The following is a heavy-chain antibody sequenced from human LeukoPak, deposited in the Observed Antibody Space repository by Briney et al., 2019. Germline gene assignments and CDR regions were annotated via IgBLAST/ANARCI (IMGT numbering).Heavy chain of an antibody. Sequence: ASVKVSCKASGYTFTAYYLHWVRQAPGQGLEWMGWINPNSGGTNYAQKFKGWVTLTRDASINTTYMELSRLASDVTAVYFCARGTPGSYLGYWGQGTLVTVSS. CDR2: INPNSGGT. J-gene: IGHJ4*02. CDR3: ARGTPGSYLGY. CDR1: GYTFTAYY. D-gene: IGHD3-16*02. V-gene: IGHV1-2*04.